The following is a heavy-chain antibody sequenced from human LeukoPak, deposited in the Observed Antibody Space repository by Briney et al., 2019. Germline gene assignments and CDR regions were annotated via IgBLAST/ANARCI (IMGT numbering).Heavy chain of an antibody. CDR3: ARGTPYCSSASCYNY. D-gene: IGHD2-2*02. J-gene: IGHJ4*02. V-gene: IGHV1-8*01. Sequence: ASVKFSCKASRYTFSSYDINWVRQAPGQGLEWMGWMNPNSGNTGYTQKFQGRVTMTRDTSISTAYMELSSLRSEDTAVYYCARGTPYCSSASCYNYWGQGTLVTVSS. CDR2: MNPNSGNT. CDR1: RYTFSSYD.